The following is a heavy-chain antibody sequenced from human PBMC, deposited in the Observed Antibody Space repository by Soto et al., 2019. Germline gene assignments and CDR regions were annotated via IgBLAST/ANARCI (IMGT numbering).Heavy chain of an antibody. Sequence: RLSCAASGLNIVDYGMSRVSQNTGKGLEWVSGINWNGGSTGYADSVKGRFTISRDNAKNSLYLQMNSLRAEDTALYYCARDGDRSYYYYYYGMDVWGQGTTVTVSS. CDR1: GLNIVDYG. CDR3: ARDGDRSYYYYYYGMDV. CDR2: INWNGGST. D-gene: IGHD7-27*01. V-gene: IGHV3-20*04. J-gene: IGHJ6*02.